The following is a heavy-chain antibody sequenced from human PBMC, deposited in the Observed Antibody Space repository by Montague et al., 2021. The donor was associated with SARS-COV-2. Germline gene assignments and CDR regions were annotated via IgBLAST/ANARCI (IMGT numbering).Heavy chain of an antibody. J-gene: IGHJ4*02. CDR2: IYYSGST. V-gene: IGHV4-39*01. Sequence: SETLSLTCTVSGGSISSSSYYWCWIRQPPGKVLELIGSIYYSGSTYYNPPLKIRVTISVDTSKNQFSLKLSSVTAADTAVYYCARHKRWRIAAAGRDFDYWGQGTLVTVSS. CDR3: ARHKRWRIAAAGRDFDY. D-gene: IGHD6-13*01. CDR1: GGSISSSSYY.